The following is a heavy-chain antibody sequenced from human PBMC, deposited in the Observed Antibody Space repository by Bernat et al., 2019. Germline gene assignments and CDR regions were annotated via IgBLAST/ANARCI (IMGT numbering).Heavy chain of an antibody. CDR1: GFIFSSYA. J-gene: IGHJ3*02. Sequence: EVQLLESGGGLVQPGGSLRLCCAVSGFIFSSYAMIWVRQALGKGLEWVSSFGGRCGSTDYADSVKGRTSSSRDNSKNTLFLQMNSVRAGDTAVYYCARDMWGIDAFDIWGQGTMVTVSS. CDR3: ARDMWGIDAFDI. D-gene: IGHD3-16*01. CDR2: FGGRCGST. V-gene: IGHV3-23*01.